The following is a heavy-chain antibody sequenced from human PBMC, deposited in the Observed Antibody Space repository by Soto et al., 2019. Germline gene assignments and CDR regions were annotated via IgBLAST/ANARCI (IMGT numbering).Heavy chain of an antibody. Sequence: LSLTCAVSGGSISSGGYSWSWIRQPPGKGLEWIGYIYHSGSTYYNPSLKSRVTISVDRSKNQFSLKLSSVTAADTAVYYCARRNYGMDVWGQGTTVTVSS. J-gene: IGHJ6*02. V-gene: IGHV4-30-2*01. CDR2: IYHSGST. CDR1: GGSISSGGYS. CDR3: ARRNYGMDV.